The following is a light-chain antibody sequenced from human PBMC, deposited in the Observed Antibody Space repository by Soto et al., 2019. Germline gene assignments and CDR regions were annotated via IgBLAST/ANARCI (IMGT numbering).Light chain of an antibody. V-gene: IGLV2-14*01. J-gene: IGLJ1*01. CDR1: SSDVGGYNY. Sequence: QSALTQPAAVSGSPGQSITISCTGTSSDVGGYNYVSWYQQHPGKAPKLLIYDVSNRPSGVSNRFSGSKSGNTASLTISGLQAEDEADYYCSSYTSSTTLLYVFGTGTELTAL. CDR3: SSYTSSTTLLYV. CDR2: DVS.